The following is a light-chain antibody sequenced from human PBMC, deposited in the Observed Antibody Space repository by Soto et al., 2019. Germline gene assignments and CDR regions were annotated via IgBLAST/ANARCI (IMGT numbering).Light chain of an antibody. CDR3: QQHKNWPPWT. V-gene: IGKV3-15*01. CDR2: GAS. J-gene: IGKJ1*01. CDR1: QSVSSN. Sequence: ETVMTQSPATLSVSPGERATLSCRASQSVSSNVAWYQQKPGQAPRLLIYGASTRAAGIPARFSGSGSGTEFTLTISSLQSEDFAVYYCQQHKNWPPWTFVQGTKVEIK.